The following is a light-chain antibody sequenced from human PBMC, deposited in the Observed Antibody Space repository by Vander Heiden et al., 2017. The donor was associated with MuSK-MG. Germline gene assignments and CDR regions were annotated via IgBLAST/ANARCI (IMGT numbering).Light chain of an antibody. Sequence: IQMTQSPSSLSASVGDRVTITCRASQSISSYLNWYQQKPGKAPKLLIYAASSLQSGVPSRFSGSGYGKDFTLTISSRQPEDFAPYYCQQTDSTLSLTFGGGTKVEIK. CDR2: AAS. J-gene: IGKJ4*01. CDR1: QSISSY. CDR3: QQTDSTLSLT. V-gene: IGKV1-39*01.